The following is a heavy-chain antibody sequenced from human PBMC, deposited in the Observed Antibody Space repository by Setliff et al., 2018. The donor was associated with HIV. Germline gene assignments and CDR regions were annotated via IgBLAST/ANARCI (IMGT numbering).Heavy chain of an antibody. V-gene: IGHV3-30*02. CDR3: AKNLFSSRWSPLDS. J-gene: IGHJ4*02. CDR1: GFTFSNSG. D-gene: IGHD6-13*01. Sequence: SLRLSCAASGFTFSNSGMHWVRQAPGKGLEWVTFIRYDESDKDYADSVKGRFTISRDNSKNTLYLQMNRLRSEDTAVYYCAKNLFSSRWSPLDSWGQGTLVTVSS. CDR2: IRYDESDK.